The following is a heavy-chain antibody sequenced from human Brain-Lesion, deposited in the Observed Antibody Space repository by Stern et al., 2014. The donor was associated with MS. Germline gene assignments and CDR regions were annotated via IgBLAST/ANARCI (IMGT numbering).Heavy chain of an antibody. D-gene: IGHD4-17*01. CDR1: GNTFTNRY. CDR2: ITPFTGNT. J-gene: IGHJ4*02. V-gene: IGHV1-45*02. CDR3: AEGGSYGFVY. Sequence: VQLVESGAEVKKTGSSVKVSCQASGNTFTNRYLHWVRQAHGQALEWMGWITPFTGNTNYAQNFQDRVTITMDRSMSTAYMDLSSLRSDDTAIYFCAEGGSYGFVYWGQGTLVTVSS.